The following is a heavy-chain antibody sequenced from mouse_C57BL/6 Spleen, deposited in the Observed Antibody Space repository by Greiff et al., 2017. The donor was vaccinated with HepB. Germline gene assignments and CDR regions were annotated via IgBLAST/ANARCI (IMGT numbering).Heavy chain of an antibody. D-gene: IGHD2-3*01. CDR1: GYTFTSYW. CDR3: ARRGWLLPYYFDY. J-gene: IGHJ2*01. CDR2: IDPSDSYT. V-gene: IGHV1-50*01. Sequence: QVQLQQPGAELVKPGASVKLSCKASGYTFTSYWMQWVKQRPGQGLEWIGEIDPSDSYTNYNQKFKGKATLTVDTSSSTAYMQLSSLTSEDSAVYYGARRGWLLPYYFDYWGQGTTLTVSS.